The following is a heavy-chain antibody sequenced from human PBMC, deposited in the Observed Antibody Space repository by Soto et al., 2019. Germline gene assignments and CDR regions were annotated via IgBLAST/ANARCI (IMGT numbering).Heavy chain of an antibody. Sequence: GGSLRLSCAASGFTFSSYAMHWVRQAPGKGLEWAAVISYDGSNKYYADSVKGRLTISRDNSKNTLSLQMSSLRAEDTAVYYCGRDRSGGGLDVWGQGTTVTVSS. CDR3: GRDRSGGGLDV. V-gene: IGHV3-30-3*01. J-gene: IGHJ6*02. CDR2: ISYDGSNK. CDR1: GFTFSSYA. D-gene: IGHD1-26*01.